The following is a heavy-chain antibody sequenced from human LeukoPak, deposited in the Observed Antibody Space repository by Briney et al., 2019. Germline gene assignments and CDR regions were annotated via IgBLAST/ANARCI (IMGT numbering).Heavy chain of an antibody. CDR3: AAPGAARPFFRGDYYYYMDV. V-gene: IGHV3-7*01. CDR2: IKQDGSEK. D-gene: IGHD6-6*01. CDR1: GFTFSSYW. Sequence: PGGSLRLSCAASGFTFSSYWMSWVRQAPGKGLEWVANIKQDGSEKYYVDSVKGRFTISRDNAKNSLYLQMNSLRAEDTAVYYCAAPGAARPFFRGDYYYYMDVWGKGTTVTVSS. J-gene: IGHJ6*03.